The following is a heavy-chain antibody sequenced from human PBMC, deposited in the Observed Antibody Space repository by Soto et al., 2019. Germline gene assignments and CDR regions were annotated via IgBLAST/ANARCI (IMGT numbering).Heavy chain of an antibody. J-gene: IGHJ6*02. CDR1: GGTFSSYA. CDR3: AREPSRGNTYYYGMDV. Sequence: QVQLVQSGAEVKKPGSSVKVSCKAFGGTFSSYAISWVRQAPGQGLEWMGGIIPIFGTANYAQKFQGRVTITADESTSTAYMELSSLRSEDTAVYYCAREPSRGNTYYYGMDVWGQGTTVTVSS. V-gene: IGHV1-69*01. D-gene: IGHD3-10*01. CDR2: IIPIFGTA.